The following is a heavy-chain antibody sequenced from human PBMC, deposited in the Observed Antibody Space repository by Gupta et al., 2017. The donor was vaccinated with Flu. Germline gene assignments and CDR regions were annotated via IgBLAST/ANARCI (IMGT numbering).Heavy chain of an antibody. CDR2: IYQTGRI. Sequence: WIRQPPGKGLEWIGYIYQTGRIYFSPSLKSRVTMSVDRSQNQFSLELTSVTAADTAVYYCASRLEYFDFRSGNTDPNYVDVWGTGTTVTVSS. J-gene: IGHJ6*04. CDR3: ASRLEYFDFRSGNTDPNYVDV. D-gene: IGHD3-3*01. V-gene: IGHV4-30-2*01.